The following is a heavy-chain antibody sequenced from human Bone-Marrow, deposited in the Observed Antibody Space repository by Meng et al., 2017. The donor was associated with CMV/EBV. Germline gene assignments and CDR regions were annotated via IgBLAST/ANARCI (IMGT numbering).Heavy chain of an antibody. Sequence: SCKGSGYSFTRYWISWVRQMPGKGLEWMGRIDPGDSYTNYSPSFQGHVTISVDKSSSTAYLQWSSLKASDTAMYYCARHGLTMVGDFWGQGTLVTVSS. D-gene: IGHD3-10*01. J-gene: IGHJ4*02. V-gene: IGHV5-10-1*01. CDR2: IDPGDSYT. CDR3: ARHGLTMVGDF. CDR1: GYSFTRYW.